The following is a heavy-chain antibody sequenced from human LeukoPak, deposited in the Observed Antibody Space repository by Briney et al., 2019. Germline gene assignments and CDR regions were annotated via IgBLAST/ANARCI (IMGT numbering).Heavy chain of an antibody. CDR1: GYIFTTHY. D-gene: IGHD2-21*01. CDR3: AKAPVTSCRGAYCYPFDS. J-gene: IGHJ4*02. CDR2: IQPSGGRT. Sequence: ASVKVSCKASGYIFTTHYMHWVRQAPGQGLEWMGVIQPSGGRTWYAQKFQGRVTMTRDMSTNTDYMELSSLRSDDTAVYFCAKAPVTSCRGAYCYPFDSWGQGTLVTVSS. V-gene: IGHV1-46*01.